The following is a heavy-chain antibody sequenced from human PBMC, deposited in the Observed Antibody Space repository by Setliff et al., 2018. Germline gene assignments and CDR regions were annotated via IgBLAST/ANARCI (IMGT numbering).Heavy chain of an antibody. CDR3: ARVLFGDLFSWFDP. V-gene: IGHV1-2*02. CDR2: INPNTGET. D-gene: IGHD3-10*02. CDR1: GYTFAGYY. J-gene: IGHJ5*02. Sequence: ASVKVSCKASGYTFAGYYLHWVRQAPGQGLQWMGWINPNTGETDYTPRFQGRVTMTRDTSLSTAYMEVRSLRSDDTAVYYCARVLFGDLFSWFDPWGQGTLVTVSS.